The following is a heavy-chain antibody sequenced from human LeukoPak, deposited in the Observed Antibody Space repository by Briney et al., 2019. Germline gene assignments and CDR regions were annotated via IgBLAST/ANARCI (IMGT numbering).Heavy chain of an antibody. CDR1: GFTFSSYL. V-gene: IGHV3-7*01. CDR3: ARGWRLH. J-gene: IGHJ4*02. D-gene: IGHD5-18*01. CDR2: IKKDGSEK. Sequence: GGSLRLSCAASGFTFSSYLMSWVRQAPGKGLEWVANIKKDGSEKYYVDSVTGRFTISRDNAKNSLYLQMNSLRAEDTAVYYCARGWRLHWGQGTLVTVSS.